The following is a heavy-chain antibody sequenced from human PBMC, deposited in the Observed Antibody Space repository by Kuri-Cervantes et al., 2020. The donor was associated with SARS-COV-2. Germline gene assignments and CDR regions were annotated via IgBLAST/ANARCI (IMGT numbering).Heavy chain of an antibody. CDR3: ARGVVPAAIRYYYYYYYMDV. CDR1: GFTFSDYY. J-gene: IGHJ6*03. CDR2: ISSSGSTI. Sequence: LSLTCAASGFTFSDYYMSWIRQAPGKGLEWVSYISSSGSTIYYADSVKGRFTISRDNAKNSLYLQMNSLRAEDTAVYYCARGVVPAAIRYYYYYYYMDVWGKGTTVTDSS. V-gene: IGHV3-11*04. D-gene: IGHD2-2*02.